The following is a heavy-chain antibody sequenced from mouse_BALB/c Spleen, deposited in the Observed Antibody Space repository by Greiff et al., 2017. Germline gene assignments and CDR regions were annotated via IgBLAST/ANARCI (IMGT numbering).Heavy chain of an antibody. CDR1: GFTFNTYA. J-gene: IGHJ3*01. CDR2: IRSKSNNYAT. V-gene: IGHV10-1*02. CDR3: VSQYGSSLWFAY. Sequence: EVKLMESGGGLVQPKGSLKLSCAASGFTFNTYAMNWVRQAPGKGLEWVARIRSKSNNYATYYADSVKDRFTISRDDSQSMLYLQMNNLKTEDTAMYYCVSQYGSSLWFAYWGQGTLVTVSA. D-gene: IGHD1-1*01.